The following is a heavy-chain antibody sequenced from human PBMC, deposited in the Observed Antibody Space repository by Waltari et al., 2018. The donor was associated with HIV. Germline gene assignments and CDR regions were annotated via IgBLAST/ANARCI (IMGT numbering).Heavy chain of an antibody. CDR2: IYTSGST. D-gene: IGHD3-22*01. CDR3: ARDNDSSGYSPYDY. J-gene: IGHJ4*02. CDR1: GGSISSGSYY. V-gene: IGHV4-61*02. Sequence: QVQLQESGPGLVKPSQTLSLTCTVSGGSISSGSYYWSWIQQPAGKGLEWIGRIYTSGSTNYNPSLKSRVTISVDTSKNQFSLKLSSVTAADTAVYYCARDNDSSGYSPYDYWGQGTLVTVSS.